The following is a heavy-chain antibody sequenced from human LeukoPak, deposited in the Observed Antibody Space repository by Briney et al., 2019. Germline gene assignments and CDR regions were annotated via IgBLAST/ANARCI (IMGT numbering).Heavy chain of an antibody. J-gene: IGHJ3*02. V-gene: IGHV1-46*03. CDR1: GYTFTSYY. D-gene: IGHD2-2*01. CDR3: ARDPSCSSTSCYHDAFDI. CDR2: INPSGGST. Sequence: GASVKVSCKASGYTFTSYYMHWVGQAPGQGLEWMGIINPSGGSTSYAQKFQGRVTMTRDTSTSTVYMELSSLRSEDTAVYYCARDPSCSSTSCYHDAFDIWGQGTMVTVSS.